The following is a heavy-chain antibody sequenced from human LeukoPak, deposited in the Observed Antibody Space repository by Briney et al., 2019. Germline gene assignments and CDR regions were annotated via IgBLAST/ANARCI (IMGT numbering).Heavy chain of an antibody. Sequence: ASVKVSCKASGYTFTSYYMHWVRQAPGQGLEWMGIINPSGGSTSYAQKFQGRVTITTDESTSTAYMELRSLRSEDTAVYYCARDDVAIAAAGHDAFDIWGQGTMVTVSS. CDR2: INPSGGST. J-gene: IGHJ3*02. CDR3: ARDDVAIAAAGHDAFDI. D-gene: IGHD6-13*01. V-gene: IGHV1-46*01. CDR1: GYTFTSYY.